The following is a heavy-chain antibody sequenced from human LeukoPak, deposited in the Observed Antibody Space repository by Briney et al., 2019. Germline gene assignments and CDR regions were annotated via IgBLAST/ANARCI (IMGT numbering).Heavy chain of an antibody. CDR2: INHSGST. J-gene: IGHJ4*02. D-gene: IGHD7-27*01. CDR3: ARLRNWAWDFDS. V-gene: IGHV4-34*01. CDR1: GGSFSGYY. Sequence: PSETLSLTCAVYGGSFSGYYWSWIRQPPGKGLEWIGEINHSGSTNYNPSLKSRVTISVDTSKNQFSLKMSSVTAADTAVYFCARLRNWAWDFDSWGRGTLVTVSS.